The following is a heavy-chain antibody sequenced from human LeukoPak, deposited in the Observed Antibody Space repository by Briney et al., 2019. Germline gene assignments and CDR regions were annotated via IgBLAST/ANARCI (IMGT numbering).Heavy chain of an antibody. J-gene: IGHJ6*04. Sequence: GGSLRLSCAASGFTFSSYEMNWVRQAPGKGLEWVSYISSSGSTIYYAVSVKGRFTISRDNAKNSLYLQMNSLRAEDTAVYYCARGGPAYYDILTGYYPYGMDVWGKGTTVTVSS. CDR3: ARGGPAYYDILTGYYPYGMDV. CDR2: ISSSGSTI. V-gene: IGHV3-48*03. CDR1: GFTFSSYE. D-gene: IGHD3-9*01.